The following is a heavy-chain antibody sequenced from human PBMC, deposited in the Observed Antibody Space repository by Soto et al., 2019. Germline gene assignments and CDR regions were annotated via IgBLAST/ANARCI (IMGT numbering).Heavy chain of an antibody. Sequence: QVQLVQSVAEVKKPGASVKVSCKASGYTFTSYGISWVRQAPGQGLEWMGWISAYNGNTNYAQKLQGRVTMTTDTYKSTAYIELMSLRSDDTAVYYCACDPQRDGYALVFYYWGQGTLVTVSA. CDR2: ISAYNGNT. D-gene: IGHD5-12*01. J-gene: IGHJ4*02. CDR1: GYTFTSYG. V-gene: IGHV1-18*01. CDR3: ACDPQRDGYALVFYY.